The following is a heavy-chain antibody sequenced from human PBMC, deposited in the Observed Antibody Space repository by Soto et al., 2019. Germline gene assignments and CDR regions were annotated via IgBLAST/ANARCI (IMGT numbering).Heavy chain of an antibody. Sequence: QVHLQESGPGLVEPSETLSLTCTVSGVSISTTTYYWGWIRQPPGKGLEWIGSVSYSGTTYYNPSLKRRVTISVDTSKNHFSLALSSLTAADTAIYYCARHGRRWMDTHFFWGQGTLATVSS. D-gene: IGHD5-18*01. CDR3: ARHGRRWMDTHFF. V-gene: IGHV4-39*01. CDR1: GVSISTTTYY. J-gene: IGHJ4*02. CDR2: VSYSGTT.